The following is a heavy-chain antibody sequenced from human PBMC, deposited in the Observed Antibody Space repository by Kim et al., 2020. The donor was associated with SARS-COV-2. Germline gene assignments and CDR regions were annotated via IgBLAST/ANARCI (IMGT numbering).Heavy chain of an antibody. CDR2: ISYDGSNK. J-gene: IGHJ6*03. V-gene: IGHV3-30-3*01. CDR3: ARGRVVELRYYYYMDV. CDR1: GFTFSSYA. Sequence: GGSLRLSCAASGFTFSSYAMHWVRQAPGKGLEWVAVISYDGSNKYYADSVKGRFTISRDNSKNTLYLQMNSLRAEDTAVYYCARGRVVELRYYYYMDVWG. D-gene: IGHD1-7*01.